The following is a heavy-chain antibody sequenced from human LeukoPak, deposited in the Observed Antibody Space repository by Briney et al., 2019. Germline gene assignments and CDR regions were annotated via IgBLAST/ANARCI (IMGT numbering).Heavy chain of an antibody. Sequence: PSETLSLTCAVYGGSFSGYYWSWIRQPPGKGLEWIGEINHSGSTNYNPSLKSRVTISVDTSKNQFPLKLSSVTAADTAVYYCARSKVVPAAIVPFDYWGQGTLVTVSS. CDR2: INHSGST. CDR3: ARSKVVPAAIVPFDY. V-gene: IGHV4-34*01. CDR1: GGSFSGYY. J-gene: IGHJ4*02. D-gene: IGHD2-2*02.